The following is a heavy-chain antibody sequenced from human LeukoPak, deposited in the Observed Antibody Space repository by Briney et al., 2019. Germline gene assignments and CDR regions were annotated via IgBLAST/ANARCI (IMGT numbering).Heavy chain of an antibody. D-gene: IGHD1-14*01. CDR2: ISAGSGTV. V-gene: IGHV3-48*04. J-gene: IGHJ2*01. CDR3: TKDLGLRRMI. CDR1: GLSLSSNN. Sequence: GGSLRLSCAASGLSLSSNNMHWVRQAPGGGLEWLSYISAGSGTVFSADSVKGRFSISRDNARESLFLQMNSLRVDDSAVYYCTKDLGLRRMIWGRGTLVIVSS.